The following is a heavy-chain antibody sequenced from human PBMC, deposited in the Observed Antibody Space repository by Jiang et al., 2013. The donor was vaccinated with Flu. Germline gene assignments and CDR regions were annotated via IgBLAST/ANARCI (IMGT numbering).Heavy chain of an antibody. Sequence: LLKPSETLSLTCAVYGGSFSGYYWSWIRQPPGKGLEWIGEINHSGSTNYNPSLKSRVTISVDTSKNQFSLKLSSVTAADTAVYYCADSSGWLHYFDYWGQGTLVTVSS. J-gene: IGHJ4*02. CDR3: ADSSGWLHYFDY. V-gene: IGHV4-34*01. CDR2: INHSGST. D-gene: IGHD6-19*01. CDR1: GGSFSGYY.